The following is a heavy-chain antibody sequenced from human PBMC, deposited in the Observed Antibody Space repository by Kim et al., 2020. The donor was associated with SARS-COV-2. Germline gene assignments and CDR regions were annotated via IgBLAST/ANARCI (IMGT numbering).Heavy chain of an antibody. J-gene: IGHJ6*02. CDR2: IGGDTDI. V-gene: IGHV3-23*01. CDR1: EFTFRSYA. Sequence: GGSLRLSCAASEFTFRSYAMTWVRQAPERGLEWVALIGGDTDIHYTNSVKGRFTISRDNSKSTLYLQMDYLRAEDTAVYYCAKGMSGWFPESIQLDVWG. CDR3: AKGMSGWFPESIQLDV. D-gene: IGHD3-3*01.